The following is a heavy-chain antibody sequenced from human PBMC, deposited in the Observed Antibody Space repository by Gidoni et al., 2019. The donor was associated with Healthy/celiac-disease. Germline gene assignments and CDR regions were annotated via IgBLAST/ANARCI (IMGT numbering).Heavy chain of an antibody. CDR1: GFRFTSSA. V-gene: IGHV1-58*01. Sequence: QMQLVQSGPEVKKPGNSVKVSCKASGFRFTSSAVQWVRQARGQRLEWIGWIVVGSGNPNYAQKFQERVTITRDMSTSTAYMELSSLRSEDTAVYYCAAATLWRYYYYMDVWGKGTTVTVSS. J-gene: IGHJ6*03. CDR2: IVVGSGNP. D-gene: IGHD3-10*01. CDR3: AAATLWRYYYYMDV.